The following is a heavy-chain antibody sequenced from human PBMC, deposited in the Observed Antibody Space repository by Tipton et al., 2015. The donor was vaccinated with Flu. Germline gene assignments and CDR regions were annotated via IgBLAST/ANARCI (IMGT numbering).Heavy chain of an antibody. Sequence: LRLSCGVSGDSIRSSNYYWGWIRQPPGKGLEWIGNTFHSGNTYLNPSLKSRVTISIDRSKNQFSLNLFSVTAADAAVYYCARRDYSNYVSDPKSWFDPWGQGILVTVSS. J-gene: IGHJ5*02. D-gene: IGHD4-11*01. CDR2: TFHSGNT. CDR3: ARRDYSNYVSDPKSWFDP. CDR1: GDSIRSSNYY. V-gene: IGHV4-38-2*01.